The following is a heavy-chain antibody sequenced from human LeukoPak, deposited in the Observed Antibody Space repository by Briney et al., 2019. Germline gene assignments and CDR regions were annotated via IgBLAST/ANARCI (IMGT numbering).Heavy chain of an antibody. D-gene: IGHD2-15*01. CDR1: GGSISSGF. J-gene: IGHJ4*02. V-gene: IGHV4-59*08. CDR2: IYYSGST. Sequence: SETLSLTCTVSGGSISSGFWSWIRQPPGKGLEWIGYIYYSGSTNYNPSLKSRVTISIDTSKSQFSLKLSSVAAADTAVYYCARQAYCSGSSCNPFDYWGQGTLVTVSS. CDR3: ARQAYCSGSSCNPFDY.